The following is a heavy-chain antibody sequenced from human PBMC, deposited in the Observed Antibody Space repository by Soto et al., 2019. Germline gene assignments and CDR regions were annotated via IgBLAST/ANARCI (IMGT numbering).Heavy chain of an antibody. J-gene: IGHJ4*02. Sequence: EVQLVESGGGLVKPGGSLRLSCAASGFTFSSYSMNWVRQVPGKGLEWFSSLTSTSSYTYYADSVKGRFTISRDNATNSLLLQMNSMRAEEAAVYYCGRVASSSSWTPDYLGQGTLVTDSS. CDR1: GFTFSSYS. V-gene: IGHV3-21*02. D-gene: IGHD6-13*01. CDR3: GRVASSSSWTPDY. CDR2: LTSTSSYT.